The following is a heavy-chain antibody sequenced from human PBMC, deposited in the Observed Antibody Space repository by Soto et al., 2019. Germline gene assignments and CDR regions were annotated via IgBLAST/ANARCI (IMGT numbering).Heavy chain of an antibody. D-gene: IGHD1-26*01. V-gene: IGHV3-30-3*01. CDR1: GFTFSSYA. CDR3: ARVGYSGSYPYFDY. J-gene: IGHJ4*02. Sequence: QVQLVESGGGVVQPGRSLRLSCAASGFTFSSYAMHWVRQAPGKGLEWVAVISYDGSNKYYADSVKGRFTISRDNSKNTLYLQMNSLRAENTAVYYCARVGYSGSYPYFDYWGQGTLVTVSS. CDR2: ISYDGSNK.